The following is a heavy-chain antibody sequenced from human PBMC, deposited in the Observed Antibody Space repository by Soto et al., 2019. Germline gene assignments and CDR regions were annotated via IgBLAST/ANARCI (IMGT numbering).Heavy chain of an antibody. CDR3: ARVDYDSTYGFYYYGLDV. CDR2: IIPILNTA. CDR1: GGTFSSYS. V-gene: IGHV1-69*01. D-gene: IGHD3-10*01. J-gene: IGHJ6*02. Sequence: QVHLVQSGAEVMKPGSSVRVSCKTSGGTFSSYSFTWVRQAPGQGLEWMGEIIPILNTANFAQKFQSRVTITADEPTSTVYMDLSSLSPDDTAVYYCARVDYDSTYGFYYYGLDVWGQGTTVTVSS.